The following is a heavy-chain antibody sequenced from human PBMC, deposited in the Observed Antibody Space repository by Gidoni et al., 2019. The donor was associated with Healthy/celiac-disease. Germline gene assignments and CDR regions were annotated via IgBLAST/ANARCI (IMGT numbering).Heavy chain of an antibody. V-gene: IGHV3-9*01. CDR3: AKDMAYSNYYYYYGMDV. CDR1: GFTFDDYA. D-gene: IGHD4-4*01. J-gene: IGHJ6*02. Sequence: VQPGRSLRLSCAASGFTFDDYAMHWVRQAPGKGLEWVSGISWNRGSIGYADSVKRRFTISRDNAKNSLYLQMNSLRAEDTALYYCAKDMAYSNYYYYYGMDVWGQGTTVTVSS. CDR2: ISWNRGSI.